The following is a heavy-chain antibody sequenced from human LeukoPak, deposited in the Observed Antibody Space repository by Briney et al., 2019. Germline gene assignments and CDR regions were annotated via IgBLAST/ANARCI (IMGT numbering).Heavy chain of an antibody. V-gene: IGHV4-39*01. CDR1: GGSISSSSYY. CDR3: ARITMVRGVIITGTTGSYYFDY. J-gene: IGHJ4*02. CDR2: IYYSGST. Sequence: SQSLSLTCTVSGGSISSSSYYWGWIRQPPGKGLEWIGSIYYSGSTYYKTSLKRRVTISVDTSKNQFSLKLRSVTAADTAVYYCARITMVRGVIITGTTGSYYFDYWGQGALVTVSS. D-gene: IGHD3-10*01.